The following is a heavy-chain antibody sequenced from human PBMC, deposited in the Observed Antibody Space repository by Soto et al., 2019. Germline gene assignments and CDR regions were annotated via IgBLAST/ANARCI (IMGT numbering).Heavy chain of an antibody. CDR3: ARGNDYGDYVVGGMDV. Sequence: QVQLVQSGAEVKKPGASVKVSCKASGYTVTSYARHWVRQAPGQRLEWRGWINAGNGNTKYSQKCQGRVTITRDTSAGTAYMELRSLRSEATAVYYCARGNDYGDYVVGGMDVWGQGTTVTVSS. J-gene: IGHJ6*02. V-gene: IGHV1-3*01. D-gene: IGHD4-17*01. CDR2: INAGNGNT. CDR1: GYTVTSYA.